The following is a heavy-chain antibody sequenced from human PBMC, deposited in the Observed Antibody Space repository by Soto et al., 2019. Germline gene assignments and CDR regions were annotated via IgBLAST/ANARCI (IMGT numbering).Heavy chain of an antibody. CDR3: ERNTSGYSYGYFY. J-gene: IGHJ4*02. Sequence: GGSLRLSCVASGFTFSTYAMHWVRQAPGKGLEWVAGISYDGSIKYYADTVKGRFTISRDNSKNTLYLQMNSLRVEDTAVYYCERNTSGYSYGYFYWGQGALVAVSS. CDR2: ISYDGSIK. V-gene: IGHV3-30*16. CDR1: GFTFSTYA. D-gene: IGHD5-18*01.